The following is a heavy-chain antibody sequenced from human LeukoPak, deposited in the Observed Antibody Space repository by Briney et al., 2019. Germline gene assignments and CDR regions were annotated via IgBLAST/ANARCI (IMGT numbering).Heavy chain of an antibody. CDR2: ISNSGNTI. J-gene: IGHJ6*02. Sequence: PGGSLRLSCAASGFTFRSYAMNWVRQAPGKGLEWVSYISNSGNTIYYADSVKGRFTISRDNAKNSLYLQMSSLRAEDTAVYYCAKTTTHPSTIFGVVTYYYYGMDVWGQGTTVTVSS. CDR3: AKTTTHPSTIFGVVTYYYYGMDV. V-gene: IGHV3-48*03. D-gene: IGHD3-3*01. CDR1: GFTFRSYA.